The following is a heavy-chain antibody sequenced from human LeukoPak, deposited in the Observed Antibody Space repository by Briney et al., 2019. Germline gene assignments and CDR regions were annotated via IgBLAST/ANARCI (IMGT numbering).Heavy chain of an antibody. CDR1: GGSISSYY. D-gene: IGHD3-10*01. CDR2: IYTSGST. J-gene: IGHJ6*03. Sequence: SETLSLTCTVSGGSISSYYWSWIRQPPGKGLEWIGYIYTSGSTNYNPSLKSRVTISVDTSKNQFSLKLSSVTAADTAVYYCARLAYYYGSGSYYDYYYYYMDVWSKGTTVTVSS. V-gene: IGHV4-4*09. CDR3: ARLAYYYGSGSYYDYYYYYMDV.